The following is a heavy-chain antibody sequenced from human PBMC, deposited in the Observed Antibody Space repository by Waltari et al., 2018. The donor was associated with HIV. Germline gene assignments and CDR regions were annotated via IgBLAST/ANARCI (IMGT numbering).Heavy chain of an antibody. CDR2: MNPNSGNT. D-gene: IGHD2-15*01. Sequence: QVQLVQSGAAVKKPGASVKVSCKASGYTFTSYDINWVRQATGHGLEWMGWMNPNSGNTGYAQKFQGRVTMTRNTSISTAYMELSSLRSEDTAVYYSARGPYCSGGSCYSEALDIWGQGTMVTVSS. CDR3: ARGPYCSGGSCYSEALDI. J-gene: IGHJ3*02. V-gene: IGHV1-8*01. CDR1: GYTFTSYD.